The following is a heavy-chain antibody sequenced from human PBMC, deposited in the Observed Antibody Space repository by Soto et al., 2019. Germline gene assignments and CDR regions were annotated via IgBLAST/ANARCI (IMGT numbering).Heavy chain of an antibody. V-gene: IGHV3-33*01. D-gene: IGHD3-10*01. CDR1: GFTFSSYG. CDR2: IWYDGSNK. Sequence: PVGSLRLSCAASGFTFSSYGMHWVRQAPGKGLEWVAVIWYDGSNKYYADSVKGRLTISRDNSKNTLYLQMNSLRAEDTAVYYCARDGGSGSYYDNWFDPWGQGTLVTVSS. J-gene: IGHJ5*02. CDR3: ARDGGSGSYYDNWFDP.